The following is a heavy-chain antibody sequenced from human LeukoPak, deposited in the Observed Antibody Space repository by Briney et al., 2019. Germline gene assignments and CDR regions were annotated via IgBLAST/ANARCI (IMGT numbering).Heavy chain of an antibody. CDR2: IAGDESQK. Sequence: PGGSLRLSCVASGFSFTSSWMTWVRQAPGKGLEWVANIAGDESQKRYMDSVKGRFTISRDNAKNSLYLQLNSLRAEDTAIYYCVRDLSPVSDRNVWYDALDIWGQGTMVTVSP. D-gene: IGHD1-1*01. CDR3: VRDLSPVSDRNVWYDALDI. V-gene: IGHV3-7*01. J-gene: IGHJ3*02. CDR1: GFSFTSSW.